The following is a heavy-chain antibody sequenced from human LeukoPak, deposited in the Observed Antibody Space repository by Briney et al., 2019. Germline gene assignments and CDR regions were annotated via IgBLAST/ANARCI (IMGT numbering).Heavy chain of an antibody. CDR1: GYTFTSYG. Sequence: GASVKVSCKASGYTFTSYGISWVRQAPGQGLEWMGWISAYNGNTNYAQKLQGRVTMTTDTSTSTAYMELRGLRSDDTAVYYCARDGAYDPFYYYGMDVWGQGTTVTVSS. D-gene: IGHD3-22*01. J-gene: IGHJ6*02. CDR2: ISAYNGNT. CDR3: ARDGAYDPFYYYGMDV. V-gene: IGHV1-18*01.